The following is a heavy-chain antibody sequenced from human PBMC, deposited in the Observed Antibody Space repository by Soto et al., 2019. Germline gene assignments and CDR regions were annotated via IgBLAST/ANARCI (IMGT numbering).Heavy chain of an antibody. V-gene: IGHV3-33*01. D-gene: IGHD2-15*01. CDR2: IWNDGNNK. Sequence: QAQLVESGGGVVQPGRSLRLSCAASGFAFSSYVMHWVRQAPGKGLEWVALIWNDGNNKKYADSVKGRFTISRDNSKSTLYLQMNSLRAEDTAVYYCVTDRGGSPFDYWGQGTLVTVSS. J-gene: IGHJ4*02. CDR3: VTDRGGSPFDY. CDR1: GFAFSSYV.